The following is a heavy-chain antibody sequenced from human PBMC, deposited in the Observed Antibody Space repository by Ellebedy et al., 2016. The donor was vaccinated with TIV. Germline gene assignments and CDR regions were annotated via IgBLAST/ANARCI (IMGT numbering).Heavy chain of an antibody. CDR2: IYYSGST. V-gene: IGHV4-39*07. J-gene: IGHJ6*02. CDR1: GGSISSSSYY. CDR3: ARSSGSYRPYYYYGMDV. D-gene: IGHD1-26*01. Sequence: SETLSLTXTVSGGSISSSSYYWGWIRQPPGKGLEWIGSIYYSGSTNYNPSLKSRVTISVDTSKNQFSLKLSSVTAADTAVYYCARSSGSYRPYYYYGMDVWGQGTTVTVSS.